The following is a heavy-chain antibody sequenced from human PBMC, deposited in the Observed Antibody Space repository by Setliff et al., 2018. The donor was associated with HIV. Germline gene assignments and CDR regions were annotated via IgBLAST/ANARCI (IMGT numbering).Heavy chain of an antibody. CDR3: ARVGSYWSTFDY. D-gene: IGHD1-26*01. CDR2: FNTETRNP. J-gene: IGHJ4*02. CDR1: GYTVTTYG. V-gene: IGHV7-4-1*02. Sequence: ALVMVSCKASGYTVTTYGISWVRQAPGQGLEWMGWFNTETRNPMYAQAFKGRLVFSLDTSVGTAYLQINSLKAEDTAMYYCARVGSYWSTFDYWGQGALVTVSS.